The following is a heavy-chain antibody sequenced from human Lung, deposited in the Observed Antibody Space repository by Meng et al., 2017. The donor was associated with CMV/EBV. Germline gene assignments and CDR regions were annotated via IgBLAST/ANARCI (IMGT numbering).Heavy chain of an antibody. V-gene: IGHV3-23*01. CDR1: GFTFRSYA. CDR3: VKDVGGWSGYYLDY. J-gene: IGHJ4*02. D-gene: IGHD6-25*01. Sequence: GESLKISCAASGFTFRSYAMSWVRQAPGKGLEWVSAISASGGRTSYADSVKGRFTISRDNSRNTLYLQMNSLRAEDTAVYYCVKDVGGWSGYYLDYWGKGTLVTVSS. CDR2: ISASGGRT.